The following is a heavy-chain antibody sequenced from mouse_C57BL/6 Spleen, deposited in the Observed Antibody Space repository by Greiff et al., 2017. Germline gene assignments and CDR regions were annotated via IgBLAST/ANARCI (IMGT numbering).Heavy chain of an antibody. CDR3: ARDTDSNYAFDY. D-gene: IGHD2-5*01. J-gene: IGHJ2*01. CDR2: INPGSGGT. Sequence: VQLQQSGAELVRPGTSVKVSCKASGYAFTNYLIEWVKQRPGQGLEWIGVINPGSGGTNYNEKFKGKATLTADKSSSTAYMQLSSLTSEDSAVYCCARDTDSNYAFDYWGQGTTLTVSS. CDR1: GYAFTNYL. V-gene: IGHV1-54*01.